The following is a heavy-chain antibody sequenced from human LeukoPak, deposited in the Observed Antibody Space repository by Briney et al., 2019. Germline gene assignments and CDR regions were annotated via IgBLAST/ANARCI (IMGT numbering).Heavy chain of an antibody. CDR1: GCSLSSYY. J-gene: IGHJ4*02. Sequence: SDSLSLICTVPGCSLSSYYWSWIRQPAGKGLEWIGRIYTSGSTNYNPSLKSRVTMSVDTSKNQFSLKLSSVTAADTAVYYCARVGGDYGYWGQGTLVTVSS. V-gene: IGHV4-4*07. D-gene: IGHD4-17*01. CDR3: ARVGGDYGY. CDR2: IYTSGST.